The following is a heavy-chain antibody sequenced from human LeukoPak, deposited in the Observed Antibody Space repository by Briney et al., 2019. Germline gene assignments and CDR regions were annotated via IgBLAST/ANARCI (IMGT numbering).Heavy chain of an antibody. CDR2: IYYSGST. V-gene: IGHV4-39*01. CDR3: ARATMLRDFDY. J-gene: IGHJ4*02. D-gene: IGHD3-10*01. Sequence: SETLSLTCTVSGRSSSSSSHYWAWIRQSPGTGLEWIGSIYYSGSTYYNPSLKSRATISVDTSKNQFSLKLSSVTAADTAVYYCARATMLRDFDYWGQGTLVTVSS. CDR1: GRSSSSSSHY.